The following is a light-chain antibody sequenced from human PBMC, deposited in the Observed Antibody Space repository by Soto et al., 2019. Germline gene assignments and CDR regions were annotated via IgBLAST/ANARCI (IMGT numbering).Light chain of an antibody. V-gene: IGKV3-20*01. CDR1: QILTSSS. Sequence: EIVLTQSPGTLYLSPGERATLSCRASQILTSSSLAWYQQKPGQAPRVVVYGASHRATGIPDRFSGSGSGTDFTLTVIRLEPEDFAVYYCQQYERSPLTFGGGTKVEIK. J-gene: IGKJ4*01. CDR3: QQYERSPLT. CDR2: GAS.